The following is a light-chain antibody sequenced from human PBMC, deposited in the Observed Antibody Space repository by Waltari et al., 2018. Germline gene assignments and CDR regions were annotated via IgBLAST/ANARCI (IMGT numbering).Light chain of an antibody. J-gene: IGLJ1*01. CDR2: EVS. V-gene: IGLV2-14*01. CDR1: DSDVGAYDF. Sequence: QSALTQPASVSGSPGQSITISCSGTDSDVGAYDFVSCYQQHPGEAPHLIIYEVSNRPSGMSKRFSASKSGNTASLTIAGLQAEDEADYYCSSDTTSSAPGVFGTGTRVTVL. CDR3: SSDTTSSAPGV.